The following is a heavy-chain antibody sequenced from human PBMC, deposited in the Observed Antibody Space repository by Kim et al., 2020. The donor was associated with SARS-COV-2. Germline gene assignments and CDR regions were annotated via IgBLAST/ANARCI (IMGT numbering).Heavy chain of an antibody. Sequence: YADSVKGRFTISRDNSKNTLYLQMNSLRAEDTAVYYCAKDRLAAAGTLNYWGQGTLVTVSS. J-gene: IGHJ4*02. CDR3: AKDRLAAAGTLNY. D-gene: IGHD6-13*01. V-gene: IGHV3-33*06.